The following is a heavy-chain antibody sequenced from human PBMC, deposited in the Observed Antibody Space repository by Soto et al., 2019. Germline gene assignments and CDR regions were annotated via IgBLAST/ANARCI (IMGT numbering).Heavy chain of an antibody. CDR3: ARAVLRYFDWLPKGDYYYYYYMDV. Sequence: QVQLVQSGAEVKKPGASVKVSCKASGYTFTSYDINWVRQATGQGLEWMGWMNPNSGNTGYAQKFQGRVTMTRNTSISTAYMELSSLRSEDTAVYYCARAVLRYFDWLPKGDYYYYYYMDVWGKGTTVTVSS. V-gene: IGHV1-8*01. J-gene: IGHJ6*03. CDR2: MNPNSGNT. D-gene: IGHD3-9*01. CDR1: GYTFTSYD.